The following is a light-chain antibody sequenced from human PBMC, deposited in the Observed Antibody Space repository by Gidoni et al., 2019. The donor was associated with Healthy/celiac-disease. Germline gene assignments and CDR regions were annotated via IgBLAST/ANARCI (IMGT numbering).Light chain of an antibody. CDR1: QSISRY. CDR3: QQYYSTLYT. V-gene: IGKV1-39*01. Sequence: DIQMTQYPSTLSASVGDRVTITCRARQSISRYLNWYQQKPWKAPKLLIYTASSLQSGVPSRLSGSGSGTDFTLTISSLQPDDFATYYCQQYYSTLYTFGQETKLEIK. CDR2: TAS. J-gene: IGKJ2*01.